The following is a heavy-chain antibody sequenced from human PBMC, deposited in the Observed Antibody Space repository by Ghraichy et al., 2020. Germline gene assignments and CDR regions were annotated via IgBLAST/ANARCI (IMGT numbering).Heavy chain of an antibody. CDR3: ARSREQLVSDWYFDL. D-gene: IGHD6-13*01. CDR1: GGTFSSYA. J-gene: IGHJ2*01. CDR2: IIPIFGTA. Sequence: SVKVSCKASGGTFSSYAISWVRQAPGQGLEWMGGIIPIFGTANYAQKFQGRVTITADESTSTAYMELSSLRSEDTAVYYCARSREQLVSDWYFDLWGRGTLVTVSS. V-gene: IGHV1-69*13.